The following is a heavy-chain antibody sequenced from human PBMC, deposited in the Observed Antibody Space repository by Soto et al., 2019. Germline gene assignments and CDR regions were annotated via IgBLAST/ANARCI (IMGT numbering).Heavy chain of an antibody. Sequence: QVQLQESGPGLVKPSQTLSLTCTVSGGSISSGGYYWSWIRQHPGKGLEWIGYIYYSGSTYYNPSLKNRVTISVDTSKTQFSLKLSSVTAADTAGYYCAYYGSGKGWFDPWGQGTLVTVSS. V-gene: IGHV4-31*03. J-gene: IGHJ5*02. CDR1: GGSISSGGYY. CDR2: IYYSGST. D-gene: IGHD3-10*01. CDR3: AYYGSGKGWFDP.